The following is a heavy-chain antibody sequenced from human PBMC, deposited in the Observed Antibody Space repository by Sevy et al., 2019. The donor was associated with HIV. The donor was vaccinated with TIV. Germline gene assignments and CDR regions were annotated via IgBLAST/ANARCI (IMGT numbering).Heavy chain of an antibody. CDR1: GFTFSDYN. CDR2: ISSRGDLV. Sequence: GGSLRLSCAASGFTFSDYNMGWFRQAPGKGLEWVSYISSRGDLVFYADSVEGRFTISRDNAKMSLFLKMNSLRAEDTAIYYCARAGDDYCTESDCNKNWFDPWGQGTLVTVSS. J-gene: IGHJ5*02. CDR3: ARAGDDYCTESDCNKNWFDP. D-gene: IGHD2-8*02. V-gene: IGHV3-11*01.